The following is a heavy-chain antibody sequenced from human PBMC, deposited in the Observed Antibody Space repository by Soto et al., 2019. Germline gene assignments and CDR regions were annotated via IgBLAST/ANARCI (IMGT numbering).Heavy chain of an antibody. CDR3: ASDLSGRADV. Sequence: EVQLVESGGGLVRPGGSLRLSCAASGFTSSSYGMNWVRQAPGKGLVWVSRMNEDGGTTDYADSVKGRFTFSRDNAKNTLYLQMNSLRVEDTAVYYCASDLSGRADVWGQGTTVTVSS. J-gene: IGHJ6*02. CDR2: MNEDGGTT. CDR1: GFTSSSYG. D-gene: IGHD3-10*01. V-gene: IGHV3-74*02.